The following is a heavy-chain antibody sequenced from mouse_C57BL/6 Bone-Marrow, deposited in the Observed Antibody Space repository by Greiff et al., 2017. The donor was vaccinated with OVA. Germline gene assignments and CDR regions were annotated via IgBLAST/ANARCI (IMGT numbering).Heavy chain of an antibody. Sequence: QVQLQQSGAELARPGASVKLSCKASGYTFTSYGISWVKQRTGQGLEWIGEIYPRSGNTYYNEKFKGKATLTADKSSSTAYMELRSLTSEDSAVYFGARSDYYDYDGRFAYWGQGTLVTVSA. J-gene: IGHJ3*01. V-gene: IGHV1-81*01. D-gene: IGHD2-4*01. CDR1: GYTFTSYG. CDR2: IYPRSGNT. CDR3: ARSDYYDYDGRFAY.